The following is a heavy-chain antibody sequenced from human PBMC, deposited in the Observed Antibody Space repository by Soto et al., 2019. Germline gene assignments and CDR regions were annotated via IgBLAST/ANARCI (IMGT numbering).Heavy chain of an antibody. CDR1: GASISSYS. J-gene: IGHJ4*02. V-gene: IGHV4-59*01. CDR3: ARTLYSYGPRFDY. Sequence: DTLSLNCSVSGASISSYSRSWIRQPQGKGLEWIGYIYYSGSTNYNPSLKSRVTISVDTSKNQFSLKLSSVTAADTAVYYCARTLYSYGPRFDYWGQGTLVTVS. D-gene: IGHD5-18*01. CDR2: IYYSGST.